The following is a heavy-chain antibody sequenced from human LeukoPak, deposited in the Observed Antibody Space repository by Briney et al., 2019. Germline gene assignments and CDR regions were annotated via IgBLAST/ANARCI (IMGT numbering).Heavy chain of an antibody. CDR2: IYYSGST. CDR3: ARTPGNYYYYGMDV. Sequence: PSETLSLTCTVSGGSIRSYYWSWVPQPPGKGLEWIGNIYYSGSTNYNHSLKSRVTISVETSKNQFSLKVSSVTAADTAVYYCARTPGNYYYYGMDVWGQGTTVTVSS. V-gene: IGHV4-59*08. CDR1: GGSIRSYY. D-gene: IGHD1-14*01. J-gene: IGHJ6*02.